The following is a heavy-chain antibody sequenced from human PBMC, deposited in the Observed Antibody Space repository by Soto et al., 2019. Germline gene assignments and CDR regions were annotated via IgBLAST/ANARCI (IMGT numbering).Heavy chain of an antibody. V-gene: IGHV3-72*01. Sequence: EVQLVESGGGLVQPGGSLRLFCAASGFTFRDYYIDWVRQAPRKGLEWVGRIRTEAKSYTTAYAASGKGRFTISREDSQISVYLQMESLEREDTSVDSCVRVGNYYDSRGYSLDALDVWGQGTMVTVS. J-gene: IGHJ3*01. D-gene: IGHD3-22*01. CDR1: GFTFRDYY. CDR3: VRVGNYYDSRGYSLDALDV. CDR2: IRTEAKSYTT.